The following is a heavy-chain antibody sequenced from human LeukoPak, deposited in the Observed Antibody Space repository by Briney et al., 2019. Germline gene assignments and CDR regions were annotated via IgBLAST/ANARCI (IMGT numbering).Heavy chain of an antibody. CDR1: GYSISSGYY. CDR3: ARRAAEEAMIRGGNPYFGY. D-gene: IGHD3-10*01. J-gene: IGHJ4*02. CDR2: IYHSGGT. Sequence: KPSETLSLTCAVSGYSISSGYYWGWIRQPPGKGLEWIGSIYHSGGTYYNASLKSRVIISVDTSKNQFSLKLSSVTAADTAVYYRARRAAEEAMIRGGNPYFGYLGQGTLGNGSS. V-gene: IGHV4-38-2*01.